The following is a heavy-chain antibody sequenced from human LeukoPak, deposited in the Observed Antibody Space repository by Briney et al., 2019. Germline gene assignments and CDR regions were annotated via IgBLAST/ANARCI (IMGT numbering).Heavy chain of an antibody. J-gene: IGHJ5*02. CDR2: IIPIFGTA. CDR1: GYTFTSYG. V-gene: IGHV1-69*06. Sequence: ASVKVSCKASGYTFTSYGISWVRQAPGQGLEWMGGIIPIFGTANYAQKFQGRVTITADKSTSTAYMELSSLRSEDTAVYYCARNNWNFNWFDPWGQGTLVTVSS. D-gene: IGHD1-7*01. CDR3: ARNNWNFNWFDP.